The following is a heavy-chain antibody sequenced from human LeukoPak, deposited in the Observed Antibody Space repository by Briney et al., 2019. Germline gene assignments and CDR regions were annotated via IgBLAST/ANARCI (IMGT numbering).Heavy chain of an antibody. CDR3: ARDPDY. Sequence: SETLSLTCTVSGGSLSSSSYYWGWIRQPPGKGLVWIGSIYYSGSTYYNPSLKSRVSISVDTSKNQFSLKLSSVTAADTAVYYCARDPDYWGQGTLVTVSS. V-gene: IGHV4-39*07. J-gene: IGHJ4*02. CDR2: IYYSGST. CDR1: GGSLSSSSYY.